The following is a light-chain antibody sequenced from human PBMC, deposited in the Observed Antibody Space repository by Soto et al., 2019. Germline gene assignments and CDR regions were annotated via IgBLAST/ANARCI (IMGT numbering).Light chain of an antibody. CDR1: SNDVGGYNY. J-gene: IGLJ1*01. CDR3: LSYTTSSTPGV. CDR2: GVS. V-gene: IGLV2-14*03. Sequence: QSALTQPASVSASPGQSVSISCTGTSNDVGGYNYVSWYQQHPGKAPKLVIYGVSNRPSGVSDRFSGSKSGNTASLTISGLQAEDEADYYCLSYTTSSTPGVFGTGTKLTVL.